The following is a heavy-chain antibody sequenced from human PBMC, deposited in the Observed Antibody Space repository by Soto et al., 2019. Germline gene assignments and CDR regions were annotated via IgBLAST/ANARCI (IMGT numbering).Heavy chain of an antibody. D-gene: IGHD4-17*01. V-gene: IGHV3-53*01. CDR2: VYDTDGT. CDR3: ATWRLREHAYDI. J-gene: IGHJ3*02. CDR1: GLTVTGKKY. Sequence: EVQLVESGGGLIQPGGSLRLSCEAFGLTVTGKKYVAWVRQAPGKGLEWVSGVYDTDGTYYADYVKGRFTSSRDNSKTIVYLEMNSLRPDDTAIYYCATWRLREHAYDIWGLGTTVTVSS.